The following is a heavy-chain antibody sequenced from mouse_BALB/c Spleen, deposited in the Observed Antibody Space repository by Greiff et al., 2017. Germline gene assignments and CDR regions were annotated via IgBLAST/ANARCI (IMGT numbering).Heavy chain of an antibody. Sequence: EVMLVESGGGLVQPGGSLRLSCATSGFTFTDYYMSWVRQPPGKALEWLGFIRNKANGYTTEYSASVKGRFTISRDNSQSILYLQMNTLRAEDSATYYCARVPSYYAMDYWGQGTSVTVSS. CDR3: ARVPSYYAMDY. CDR1: GFTFTDYY. V-gene: IGHV7-3*02. J-gene: IGHJ4*01. CDR2: IRNKANGYTT.